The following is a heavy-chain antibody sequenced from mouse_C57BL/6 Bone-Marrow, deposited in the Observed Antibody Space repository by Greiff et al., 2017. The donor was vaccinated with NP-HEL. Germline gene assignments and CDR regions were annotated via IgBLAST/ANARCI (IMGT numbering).Heavy chain of an antibody. CDR2: ISSGGSYT. J-gene: IGHJ2*01. CDR1: GFTFSSYG. D-gene: IGHD1-1*01. V-gene: IGHV5-6*01. CDR3: ARQGSSYDY. Sequence: EVQLQESGGDLVKPGGSLKLSCAASGFTFSSYGMSWVRQTPDKRLEWVATISSGGSYTYYPDSVKGRFTISRDNAKNTLYLQMSSLKSEDTAMYYCARQGSSYDYWGQGTTLTVSS.